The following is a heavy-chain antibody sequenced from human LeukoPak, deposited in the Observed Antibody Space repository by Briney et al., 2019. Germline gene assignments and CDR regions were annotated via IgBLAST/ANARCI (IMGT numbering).Heavy chain of an antibody. D-gene: IGHD3-10*01. Sequence: SETLSLTCTVSGGSISSSSYYWGWIRQPPGKGLEWIGSVYYSGSTYYNPSLKSRVTISVDTSKNQFSLKLSSVTAADTAVYYCARVPLYGSESYLRYNNWFDPWGQGTLVTVSS. CDR1: GGSISSSSYY. CDR3: ARVPLYGSESYLRYNNWFDP. CDR2: VYYSGST. J-gene: IGHJ5*02. V-gene: IGHV4-39*07.